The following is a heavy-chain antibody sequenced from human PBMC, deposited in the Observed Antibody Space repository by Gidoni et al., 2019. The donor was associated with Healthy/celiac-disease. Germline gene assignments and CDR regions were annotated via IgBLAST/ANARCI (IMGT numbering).Heavy chain of an antibody. Sequence: EVQLVASGGGLVQPGGSLSLSCAASVFTFSSYYMHWVRQAPGKGLEWVSYISSSGSTIYYADSVKGRFTISRDNAKNSLYLQMNSLRAEDTAVYYCASAAYSSGWPYYYYYYGMDVWGQGTTVTVSS. J-gene: IGHJ6*02. CDR2: ISSSGSTI. D-gene: IGHD6-19*01. CDR3: ASAAYSSGWPYYYYYYGMDV. CDR1: VFTFSSYY. V-gene: IGHV3-48*03.